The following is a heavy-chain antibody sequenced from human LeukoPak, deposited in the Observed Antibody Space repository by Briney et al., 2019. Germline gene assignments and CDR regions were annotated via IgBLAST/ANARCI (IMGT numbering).Heavy chain of an antibody. J-gene: IGHJ4*02. CDR3: ARDEVGAGNTYVKFDY. D-gene: IGHD1-26*01. CDR2: IYSDGRT. V-gene: IGHV3-66*01. CDR1: GLTVSSNY. Sequence: PGGSLRLSCAASGLTVSSNYMSWVRQAPGKGLEWVSVIYSDGRTYYADSVQGRSTISRDNSKNTLYLQLNSLRAEDTAVYYCARDEVGAGNTYVKFDYWGQGTLVTVSS.